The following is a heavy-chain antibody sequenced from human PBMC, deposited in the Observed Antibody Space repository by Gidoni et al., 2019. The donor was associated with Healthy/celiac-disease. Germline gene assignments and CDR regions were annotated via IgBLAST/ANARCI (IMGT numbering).Heavy chain of an antibody. CDR1: GGSLSSYY. CDR3: ARRGPYYYDSSGYYGHHDAFDI. D-gene: IGHD3-22*01. CDR2: IYYSGST. J-gene: IGHJ3*02. Sequence: QVQLPASGPGLVKPSEPLSLTCTVSGGSLSSYYWSWIRQPPGKGLEWIGYIYYSGSTNYNPSLKSRVTRSVDTSKNQFSRKLSSVTAADTAVYYCARRGPYYYDSSGYYGHHDAFDIWGQGTMVTVSS. V-gene: IGHV4-59*08.